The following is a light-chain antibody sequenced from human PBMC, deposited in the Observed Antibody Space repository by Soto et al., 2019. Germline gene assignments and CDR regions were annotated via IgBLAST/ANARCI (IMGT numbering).Light chain of an antibody. CDR3: QQYNNWPRIT. CDR1: QSVSSN. Sequence: EIVMTKSPATLYVSPGERATLSCRASQSVSSNLAWYQQKPGQAPRLLIYGASTRATGIPARFSGSGYGTEFTLTIRSLQSEDFAVYYCQQYNNWPRITFGQGTRLEIK. V-gene: IGKV3-15*01. J-gene: IGKJ5*01. CDR2: GAS.